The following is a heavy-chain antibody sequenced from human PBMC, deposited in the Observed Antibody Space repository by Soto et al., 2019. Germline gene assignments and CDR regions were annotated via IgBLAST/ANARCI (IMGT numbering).Heavy chain of an antibody. CDR3: AREIDAYGDDVGGVIT. CDR2: IYYSGST. V-gene: IGHV4-59*01. CDR1: GGSISSYY. Sequence: QVQLQESGPGLVKPSETLSLTCTVSGGSISSYYWSWIRQPPGKGLEWIGYIYYSGSTNYNPSLKSRVNISVDTSKNEFYLKLSSVTAADTAVYYCAREIDAYGDDVGGVITWGQGTLVTVSS. J-gene: IGHJ5*02. D-gene: IGHD4-17*01.